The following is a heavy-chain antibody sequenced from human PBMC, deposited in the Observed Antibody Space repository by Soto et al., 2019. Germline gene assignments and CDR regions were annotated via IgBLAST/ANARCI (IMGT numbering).Heavy chain of an antibody. D-gene: IGHD4-17*01. CDR1: GGTFSSYA. J-gene: IGHJ6*02. CDR3: ARKNYCDYYYYYGMDV. CDR2: IIPIFGTA. Sequence: QVQLVQSGAEVKQPGSSVTVSCKAAGGTFSSYAISWVRQAPGQGLEWMGGIIPIFGTANYAQKFQGRVTITADESTSTAYMERSSLRSEDTAVYYCARKNYCDYYYYYGMDVWGQGTTVTVSS. V-gene: IGHV1-69*01.